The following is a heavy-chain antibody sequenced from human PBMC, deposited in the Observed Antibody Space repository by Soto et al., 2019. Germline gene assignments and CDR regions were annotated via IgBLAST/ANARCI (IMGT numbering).Heavy chain of an antibody. J-gene: IGHJ5*02. CDR2: ISGFNGNT. D-gene: IGHD2-15*01. V-gene: IGHV1-18*01. Sequence: ASVKVSCKASGYTFNFYGITWVRQAPGQGLEWMGWISGFNGNTNYAADLQGRVTMTTDTSTSTAYMELRGWRSDDTAVYYCARIGVSPGRESPDCYPWGQGTLVTVAS. CDR1: GYTFNFYG. CDR3: ARIGVSPGRESPDCYP.